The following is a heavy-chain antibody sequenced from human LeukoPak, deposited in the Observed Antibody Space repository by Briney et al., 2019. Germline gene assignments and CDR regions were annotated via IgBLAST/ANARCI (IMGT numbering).Heavy chain of an antibody. J-gene: IGHJ4*02. Sequence: GASVKVSCKASGYTFTSYAMHWVRQAPGQRLEWMGWINAGNGNTKYSQKFQGRVTMTEDTSTDTAYMELSSLRSEDTAVYYCATIRFGEFHHPLDYWGQGTLVTVSS. CDR1: GYTFTSYA. V-gene: IGHV1-3*01. CDR2: INAGNGNT. CDR3: ATIRFGEFHHPLDY. D-gene: IGHD3-10*01.